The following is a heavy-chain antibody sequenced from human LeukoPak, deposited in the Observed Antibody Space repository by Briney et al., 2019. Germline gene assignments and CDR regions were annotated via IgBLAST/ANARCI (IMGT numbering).Heavy chain of an antibody. CDR1: GFTVSSYA. CDR3: ARQMQSHGNFDS. V-gene: IGHV3-13*01. D-gene: IGHD1-26*01. Sequence: GGSLRXSCAXSGFTVSSYAMHWVRQPIGKGLEWVSALGIAGDTFYPGSVKGRFTISRENARNSLYLQMNSLRAEDTAMYYCARQMQSHGNFDSWGQGTLVTVSS. CDR2: LGIAGDT. J-gene: IGHJ4*02.